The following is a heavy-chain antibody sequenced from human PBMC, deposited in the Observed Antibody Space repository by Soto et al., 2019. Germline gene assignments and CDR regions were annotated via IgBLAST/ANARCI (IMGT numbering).Heavy chain of an antibody. D-gene: IGHD4-17*01. CDR3: EKFYGDPY. V-gene: IGHV3-30*18. Sequence: GGSLRLSCAASGFTFSSYGMHWVRQAPGKGLEWVAVISYDGSNKYYADSVKGRFTISRDNSKNTLYLQMNSLRAEDTAVYYCEKFYGDPYWGQGTLVTVSS. CDR1: GFTFSSYG. J-gene: IGHJ4*02. CDR2: ISYDGSNK.